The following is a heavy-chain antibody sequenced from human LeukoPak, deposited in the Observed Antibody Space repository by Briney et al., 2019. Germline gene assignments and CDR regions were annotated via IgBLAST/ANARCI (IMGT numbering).Heavy chain of an antibody. Sequence: SETLSLTCTVSGGSISSYYWSWIRQPPGKGLEWIGYIYYSGSTNYNPSLKSRVTISVDTSKNQFSLKLSSVTAADTAVYYCATTSATRRFAYWGQGTLVTVSS. CDR2: IYYSGST. CDR1: GGSISSYY. V-gene: IGHV4-59*12. J-gene: IGHJ4*02. D-gene: IGHD1-26*01. CDR3: ATTSATRRFAY.